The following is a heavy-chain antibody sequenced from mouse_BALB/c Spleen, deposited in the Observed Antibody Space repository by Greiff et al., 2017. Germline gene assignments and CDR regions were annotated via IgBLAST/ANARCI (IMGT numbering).Heavy chain of an antibody. J-gene: IGHJ4*01. V-gene: IGHV2-6-7*01. CDR2: IWGDGST. CDR3: ARGVYGNYVGYYAMGY. D-gene: IGHD2-1*01. CDR1: GFSLTGYG. Sequence: QVQLKESGPGLVAPSQSLSITCTVSGFSLTGYGVNWVRQPPGKGLEWLGMIWGDGSTDYNSALKSRLSISKDNSKSQVFLKMNSLQTDDTARYYCARGVYGNYVGYYAMGYWGQGTSVTVSS.